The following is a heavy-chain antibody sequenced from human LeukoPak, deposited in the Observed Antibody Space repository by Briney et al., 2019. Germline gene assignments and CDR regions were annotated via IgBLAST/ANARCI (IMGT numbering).Heavy chain of an antibody. J-gene: IGHJ6*03. CDR3: ARLAAAGYYYYYYMDV. V-gene: IGHV4-4*07. Sequence: SETLSLTCTVSGGSISSYYWSWIRQPAGKGLEWIGRIYTSGSTNYNPSLKSRVTISVDKSKNQFSLKLSSVTAADTAVYYCARLAAAGYYYYYYMDVWGKGTTVIVSS. CDR2: IYTSGST. CDR1: GGSISSYY. D-gene: IGHD6-13*01.